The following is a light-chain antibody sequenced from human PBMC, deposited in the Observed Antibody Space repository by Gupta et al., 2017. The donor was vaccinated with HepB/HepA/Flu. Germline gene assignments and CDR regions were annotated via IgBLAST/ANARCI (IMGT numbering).Light chain of an antibody. Sequence: DIQLTQSPSFLSASAGDRVTIPCRASQGIGSYLAWYQQRPGKALNLLIYAASTLQSGVPSRFSGSGSGTEFSLSISSLQPEDFATYYCQQVNTYPRTFGQGTKVEIK. CDR1: QGIGSY. V-gene: IGKV1-9*01. J-gene: IGKJ1*01. CDR2: AAS. CDR3: QQVNTYPRT.